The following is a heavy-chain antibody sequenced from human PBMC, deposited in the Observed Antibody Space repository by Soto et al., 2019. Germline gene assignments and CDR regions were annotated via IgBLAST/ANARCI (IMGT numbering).Heavy chain of an antibody. V-gene: IGHV3-7*01. D-gene: IGHD3-3*01. Sequence: GGSLRLSCAASGFTFSSYWMSWVRQAPGKGLEWVANIKQDGSEKYYVDSVKGRFTISRDNAKNSLYLQMNSLRAEDTAVYYCARDRYSYYDFWSGSLPYYYYGLDVWGQGTTVTVSS. CDR1: GFTFSSYW. J-gene: IGHJ6*02. CDR3: ARDRYSYYDFWSGSLPYYYYGLDV. CDR2: IKQDGSEK.